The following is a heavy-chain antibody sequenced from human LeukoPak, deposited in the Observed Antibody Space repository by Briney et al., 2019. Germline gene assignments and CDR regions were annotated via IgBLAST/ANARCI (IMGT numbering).Heavy chain of an antibody. CDR2: IYTSGST. J-gene: IGHJ4*02. D-gene: IGHD6-19*01. Sequence: XWSWIRQHAGXGLEGIGRIYTSGSTNYNPSLKSRVTMSVDTSKNQFSLKLSSVTAADTAVYYCAGAGPQWLVPFDYWGQGTLVTVSS. CDR3: AGAGPQWLVPFDY. CDR1: X. V-gene: IGHV4-4*07.